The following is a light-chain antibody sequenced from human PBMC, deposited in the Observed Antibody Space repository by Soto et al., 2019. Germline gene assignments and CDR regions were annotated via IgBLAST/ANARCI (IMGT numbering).Light chain of an antibody. J-gene: IGKJ4*01. Sequence: EIVMTQSPATLSVSPGERATLSCRASQSIGSDLAWYQQKPGQAPRLLIYDASNRATGIPARFSGSGSGTDFTLTITSLEPEDFAVYYCQQRSNWPSTFGGGTKVEI. CDR2: DAS. V-gene: IGKV3-11*01. CDR1: QSIGSD. CDR3: QQRSNWPST.